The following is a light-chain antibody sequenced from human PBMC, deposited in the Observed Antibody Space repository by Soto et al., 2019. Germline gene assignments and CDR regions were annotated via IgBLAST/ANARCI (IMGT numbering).Light chain of an antibody. CDR2: AAS. V-gene: IGKV1-39*01. CDR3: QQSYTTPQT. Sequence: DIQMTQSPSTLSASVRDRVTITCRASQSISSYLNWYQQKPGKAPKLLINAASSLQSGVPSRFSGSGSGTDFTLTISSLQPEDFATYFCQQSYTTPQTFGQGTKLE. J-gene: IGKJ2*01. CDR1: QSISSY.